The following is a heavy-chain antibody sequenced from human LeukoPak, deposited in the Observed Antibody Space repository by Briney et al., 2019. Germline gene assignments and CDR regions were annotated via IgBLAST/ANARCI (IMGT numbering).Heavy chain of an antibody. J-gene: IGHJ3*02. Sequence: GGSLRLSCAAPGFIFSGYFMTWVRQTPGTGREGVGHINEDESDKFYVDSVKGRFTVSRDNAKNSLFLVMDSLRAEDTGVYYCARDPYKRGGYGAFDIWGQGTMVTVSS. CDR1: GFIFSGYF. D-gene: IGHD3-22*01. CDR3: ARDPYKRGGYGAFDI. V-gene: IGHV3-7*01. CDR2: INEDESDK.